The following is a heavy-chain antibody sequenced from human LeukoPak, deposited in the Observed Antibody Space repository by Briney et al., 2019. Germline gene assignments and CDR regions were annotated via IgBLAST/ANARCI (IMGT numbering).Heavy chain of an antibody. J-gene: IGHJ5*02. V-gene: IGHV4-34*01. D-gene: IGHD3-10*02. Sequence: SETLSLTCAVYGGSFSGYYWSWIRQPPGKGLEWIGEINHSGSTNYNPSLKSRVTISVDTSKNQFSLKLSSVTAADTAVYYCARGGVRGIIITKGWFDPWGQGILVTVSS. CDR2: INHSGST. CDR1: GGSFSGYY. CDR3: ARGGVRGIIITKGWFDP.